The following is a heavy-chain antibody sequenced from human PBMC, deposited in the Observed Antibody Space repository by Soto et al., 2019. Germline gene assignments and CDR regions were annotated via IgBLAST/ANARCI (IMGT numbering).Heavy chain of an antibody. J-gene: IGHJ6*02. CDR1: GGSISSGGYY. Sequence: PSETLSLTCTVSGGSISSGGYYWSWIRQHPGKGLEWIGYIYYSGSTYYNQSLKSRVTISVDTSKNQFSLKLSSVTAADTAVYYFAASCVGCGGFNYYGMDVWGQGTTVTVSS. D-gene: IGHD2-21*01. V-gene: IGHV4-31*03. CDR3: AASCVGCGGFNYYGMDV. CDR2: IYYSGST.